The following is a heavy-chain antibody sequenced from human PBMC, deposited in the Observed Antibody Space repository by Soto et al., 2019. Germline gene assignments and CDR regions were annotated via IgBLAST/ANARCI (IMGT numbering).Heavy chain of an antibody. CDR2: ISYDGGIE. CDR1: GFTFSNYA. CDR3: ARSATISAPGYFDF. D-gene: IGHD6-13*01. Sequence: GGSLRLSCAASGFTFSNYALHWVRQAPGKGLEWVAVISYDGGIEYYADSVKGRFTISRDNSKNTLDLQMNSLRGGETAVYYCARSATISAPGYFDFWGQGTLVTVSS. V-gene: IGHV3-30-3*01. J-gene: IGHJ4*02.